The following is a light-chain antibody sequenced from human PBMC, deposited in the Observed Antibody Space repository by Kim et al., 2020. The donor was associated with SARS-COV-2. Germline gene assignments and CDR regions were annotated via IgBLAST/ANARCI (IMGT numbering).Light chain of an antibody. Sequence: QTATLTCAGNSNTVGDQGAAWLQKHLGHAPKPLSYRNNNRPSGISERFAAFRSGNTASLTITGLQPEDEADYYCSAWDSSVSAWVFGGGTQLTVL. CDR2: RNN. V-gene: IGLV10-54*04. CDR1: SNTVGDQG. CDR3: SAWDSSVSAWV. J-gene: IGLJ3*02.